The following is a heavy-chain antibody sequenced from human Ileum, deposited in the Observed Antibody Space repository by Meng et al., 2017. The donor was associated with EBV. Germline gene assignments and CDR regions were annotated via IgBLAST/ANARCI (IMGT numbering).Heavy chain of an antibody. CDR2: IYHSGST. CDR1: GGSMSSTNG. J-gene: IGHJ4*02. Sequence: QVPLQEWGPGLVKPAGTLSRTCAVAGGSMSSTNGWRWVRQPPGKGLEWIGEIYHSGSTNYNPSLKSRVSISVDKSTNQFSLKLSSVTAADTAVYYCARADKVRFDYWGQGTLVTVSS. V-gene: IGHV4-4*02. CDR3: ARADKVRFDY.